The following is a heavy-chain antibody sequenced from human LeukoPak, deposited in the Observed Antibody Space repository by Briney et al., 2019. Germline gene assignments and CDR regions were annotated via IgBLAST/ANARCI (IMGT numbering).Heavy chain of an antibody. CDR3: TRVGYIDEGIDY. Sequence: GGSLRLSCAVSGFTFSGYAMSWVRQAPGKGLEWVSAISGSGGSTYYADSVKGRFSISRDNSKNTLYLQMNSLRAEDTAIYYCTRVGYIDEGIDYWGQGTLVTVSS. D-gene: IGHD5-24*01. CDR1: GFTFSGYA. V-gene: IGHV3-23*01. CDR2: ISGSGGST. J-gene: IGHJ4*02.